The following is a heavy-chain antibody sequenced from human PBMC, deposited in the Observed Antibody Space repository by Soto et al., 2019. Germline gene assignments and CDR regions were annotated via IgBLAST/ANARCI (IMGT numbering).Heavy chain of an antibody. CDR1: GGSISSSSYY. Sequence: LSLTCTVSGGSISSSSYYWGWIRQPPGKGLEWIGSIYYSGSTYYNPSLKSRVTISVDTSKNQFSLKLSSVTAADTAVYYCARHVGPAYDYIWGSYRHNWFDPRGQGTLVTVSS. D-gene: IGHD3-16*02. V-gene: IGHV4-39*01. J-gene: IGHJ5*02. CDR2: IYYSGST. CDR3: ARHVGPAYDYIWGSYRHNWFDP.